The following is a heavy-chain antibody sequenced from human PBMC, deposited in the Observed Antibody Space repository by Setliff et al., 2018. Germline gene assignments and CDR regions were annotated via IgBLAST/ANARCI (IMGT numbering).Heavy chain of an antibody. Sequence: PGGSLRLSCTASGLIFSNYAMTWVRQAPGKGLEWVSLIYGSASGERTYYADSVKGRFTIPRDNAKNSLYLQMNSLRAEDTAVYYCAKIRSGWYEAIDYWGQGTLVTVSS. CDR3: AKIRSGWYEAIDY. V-gene: IGHV3-23*01. CDR1: GLIFSNYA. CDR2: IYGSASGERT. J-gene: IGHJ4*02. D-gene: IGHD6-19*01.